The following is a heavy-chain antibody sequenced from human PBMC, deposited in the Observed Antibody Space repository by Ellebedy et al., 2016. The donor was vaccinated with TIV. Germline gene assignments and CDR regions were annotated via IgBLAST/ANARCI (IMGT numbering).Heavy chain of an antibody. V-gene: IGHV4-34*01. D-gene: IGHD2/OR15-2a*01. CDR3: ARMRIGGMDV. Sequence: SETLSLTXAVYGGSFSGYYWSWIRQPPGKGLEWIGEINHSGSTNYNPSLKSRVTISVDTSKNQFSLKLSSVTAADTAVYYCARMRIGGMDVWGQGTTVTVSS. CDR1: GGSFSGYY. J-gene: IGHJ6*02. CDR2: INHSGST.